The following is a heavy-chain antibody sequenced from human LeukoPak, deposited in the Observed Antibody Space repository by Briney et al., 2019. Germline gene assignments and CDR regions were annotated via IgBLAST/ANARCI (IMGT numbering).Heavy chain of an antibody. CDR2: INPSGGST. V-gene: IGHV1-46*01. CDR1: GYTFTSYY. J-gene: IGHJ3*02. Sequence: ASVKVSCKASGYTFTSYYMHWVRQAPGQGLEWMGIINPSGGSTSYAQKFQGRVTMTRDMSTSTVYMELSSLRSEDTAVYYCARDRMKTVVTQGRDAFDIWGQGTMVTVSS. CDR3: ARDRMKTVVTQGRDAFDI. D-gene: IGHD4-23*01.